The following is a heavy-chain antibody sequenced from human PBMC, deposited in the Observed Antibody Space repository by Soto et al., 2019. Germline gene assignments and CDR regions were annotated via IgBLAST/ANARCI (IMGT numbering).Heavy chain of an antibody. CDR2: ISAYNGNT. Sequence: QVQLVQSGAEVKKPGASVKVSCKASGYTFTSYGISWVRQAPGQGLEWMGWISAYNGNTNYAQKLQGRVTMTTDTATSTAYMELRSLRADDTAVYYCARVTEGDSGSYDRQDYWGQGTLVTVSS. CDR3: ARVTEGDSGSYDRQDY. D-gene: IGHD1-26*01. V-gene: IGHV1-18*01. CDR1: GYTFTSYG. J-gene: IGHJ4*02.